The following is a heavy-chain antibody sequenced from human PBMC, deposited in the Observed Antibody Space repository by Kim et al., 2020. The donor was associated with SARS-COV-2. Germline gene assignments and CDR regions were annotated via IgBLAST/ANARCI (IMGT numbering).Heavy chain of an antibody. J-gene: IGHJ4*02. Sequence: GETSYAQKFQGRVTMTEDTSTDTAYMELSSLRSEDTAVYYCATVEAVAGHWGQGTLVTVSS. CDR2: GET. D-gene: IGHD6-19*01. V-gene: IGHV1-24*01. CDR3: ATVEAVAGH.